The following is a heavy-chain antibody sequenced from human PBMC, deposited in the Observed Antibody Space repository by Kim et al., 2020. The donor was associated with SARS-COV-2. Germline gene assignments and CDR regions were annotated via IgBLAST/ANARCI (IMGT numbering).Heavy chain of an antibody. CDR2: IKQDESEK. Sequence: GGSLRLSCVASGFTFSNYWMSWFRQAPGKGLEWVANIKQDESEKYYVGSVKGRFTISRDNAKNSLYLQMNSLRAEDTAVYYCAREWERQQVVRPLGFDPWGQGTLVTVSS. CDR1: GFTFSNYW. D-gene: IGHD6-13*01. V-gene: IGHV3-7*03. CDR3: AREWERQQVVRPLGFDP. J-gene: IGHJ5*02.